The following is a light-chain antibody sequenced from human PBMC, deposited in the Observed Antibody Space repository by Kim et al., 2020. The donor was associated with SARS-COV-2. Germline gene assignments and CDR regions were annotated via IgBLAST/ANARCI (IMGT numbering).Light chain of an antibody. CDR1: SLRRYY. J-gene: IGLJ7*01. Sequence: VALGQTVRIPCQGDSLRRYYASRYQQKSGQAPVLVSYGKNNRPSGIPDRVSGSSSGNTASLTIAGAQAEDEADYYCHSRDSSNNHLFGGGTQLTVL. CDR2: GKN. V-gene: IGLV3-19*01. CDR3: HSRDSSNNHL.